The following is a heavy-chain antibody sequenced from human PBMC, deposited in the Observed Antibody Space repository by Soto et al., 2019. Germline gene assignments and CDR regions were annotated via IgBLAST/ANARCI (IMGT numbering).Heavy chain of an antibody. CDR3: ARGADFWSGYRWFDP. CDR1: GYTFTSYG. V-gene: IGHV1-18*01. J-gene: IGHJ5*02. CDR2: ISAHSGNT. D-gene: IGHD3-3*01. Sequence: ASVKVSCKAAGYTFTSYGISWVRQAPGQGLEWIGWISAHSGNTNYAQNIQGRVTMTTDTSTITAYMELRSLRSDDTAVYFCARGADFWSGYRWFDPWGQGTLVTVSS.